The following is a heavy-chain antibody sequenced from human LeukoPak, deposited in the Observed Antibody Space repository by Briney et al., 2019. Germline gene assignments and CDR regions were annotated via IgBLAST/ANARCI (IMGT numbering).Heavy chain of an antibody. V-gene: IGHV3-7*01. Sequence: GGSLTLSCAACGLCFSDCLMSWVRQPPGKGLEWVATLRQDGGTDHHLPSVQGRFTIFRDNPENSLYLQRNGLRVEDTAMYYSARLLGRGTTYDYWGQGTLVTV. D-gene: IGHD1-1*01. CDR2: LRQDGGTD. J-gene: IGHJ4*02. CDR1: GLCFSDCL. CDR3: ARLLGRGTTYDY.